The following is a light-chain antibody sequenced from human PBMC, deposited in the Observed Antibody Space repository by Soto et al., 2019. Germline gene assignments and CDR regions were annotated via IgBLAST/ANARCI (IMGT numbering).Light chain of an antibody. CDR1: QSVSSS. J-gene: IGKJ5*01. CDR2: DTS. V-gene: IGKV3-20*01. Sequence: DIVVTQSPATLSVSPGERVTLSCRASQSVSSSLAWYQQRPGQAPRLLIYDTSTRAAGIADRFSGSGSGTDFTLTISRLEPEDFAVYYCQQYGSSPMTFGQGTRLEIK. CDR3: QQYGSSPMT.